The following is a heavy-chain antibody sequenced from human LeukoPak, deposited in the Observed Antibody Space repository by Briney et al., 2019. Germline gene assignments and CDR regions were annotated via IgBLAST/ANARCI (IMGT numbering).Heavy chain of an antibody. V-gene: IGHV3-13*01. CDR2: IGTAGDT. D-gene: IGHD3-22*01. CDR3: VMSDDSSGYYSFDY. Sequence: GGSLRLSCAASGFTFSSYDMHWVRQATGKGLEWVSAIGTAGDTYYPGSVKGRFTISRENAKNSLYLQMNSLRAGDTAVYYCVMSDDSSGYYSFDYWGQGTLVTVSS. J-gene: IGHJ4*02. CDR1: GFTFSSYD.